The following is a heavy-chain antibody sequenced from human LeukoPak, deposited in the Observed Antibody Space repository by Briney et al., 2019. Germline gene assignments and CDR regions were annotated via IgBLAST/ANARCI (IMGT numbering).Heavy chain of an antibody. D-gene: IGHD5-18*01. CDR1: GYDFTSNW. CDR3: ARCLGGSSFVCDY. Sequence: GESLQISFKGSGYDFTSNWITWGRQMPGKGLEWMGRIDPSDSYTNYSPSFQGHVTISADKSISTAYLQWSSLKASDTAMYYCARCLGGSSFVCDYWGQGTLVTVSS. CDR2: IDPSDSYT. V-gene: IGHV5-10-1*01. J-gene: IGHJ4*02.